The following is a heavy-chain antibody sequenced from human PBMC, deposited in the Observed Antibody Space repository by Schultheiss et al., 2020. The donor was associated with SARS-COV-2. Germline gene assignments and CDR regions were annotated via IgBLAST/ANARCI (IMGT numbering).Heavy chain of an antibody. D-gene: IGHD5-12*01. Sequence: SETLSLTCTVSGGSISSGGYYWSWIRQPPGKGLEWIGYIYYSGSTYYNPSLKSRVTISVDTSKNQFSLKLSSVTAADTAVYYCARGRVATIGYYFDYWGQGTLVTVSS. CDR1: GGSISSGGYY. V-gene: IGHV4-31*03. J-gene: IGHJ4*02. CDR2: IYYSGST. CDR3: ARGRVATIGYYFDY.